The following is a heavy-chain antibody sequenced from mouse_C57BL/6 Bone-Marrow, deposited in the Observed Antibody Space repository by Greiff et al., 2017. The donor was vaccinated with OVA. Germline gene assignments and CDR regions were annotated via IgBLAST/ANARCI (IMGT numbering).Heavy chain of an antibody. D-gene: IGHD2-3*01. Sequence: QVQLQQSGAELVMPGASVKLSCKASGYTFTSYWMHWVKQRPGQGLEWIGEIDPSDSSINYNQQFKGKSTLTVAKSSSTAYMQLRSLTSEDAAVDYYARLRGDDSYCWFADWGKGTLVTVSA. CDR2: IDPSDSSI. CDR1: GYTFTSYW. V-gene: IGHV1-69*01. CDR3: ARLRGDDSYCWFAD. J-gene: IGHJ3*01.